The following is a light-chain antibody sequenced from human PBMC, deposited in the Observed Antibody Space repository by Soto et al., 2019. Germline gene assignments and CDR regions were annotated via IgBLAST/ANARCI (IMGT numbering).Light chain of an antibody. J-gene: IGLJ2*01. CDR2: LNSDGSH. CDR1: SGHSNYA. CDR3: QTWGSGIVV. Sequence: QLVLTQSPSASASLGASVKLTCTLSSGHSNYAIAWLQQQSEKGPRYLMKLNSDGSHSKGDGIPDRFSGSSSGAERYLTISSLQSEDEADSYCQTWGSGIVVFGGGTKLTVL. V-gene: IGLV4-69*01.